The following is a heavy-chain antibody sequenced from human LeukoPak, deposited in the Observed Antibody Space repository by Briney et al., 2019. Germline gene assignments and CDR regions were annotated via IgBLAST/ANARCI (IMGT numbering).Heavy chain of an antibody. V-gene: IGHV4-34*01. Sequence: SETLSLTCAVYGGSFSGYYWRWLRQPPGKGLEWIGEINHSGSTNYNPSLKSRVTISVDTSKNQFSLKLSSVTAADTAVYYCARGRDSSGFDLWGQGTLVTVSS. D-gene: IGHD6-19*01. J-gene: IGHJ5*02. CDR3: ARGRDSSGFDL. CDR2: INHSGST. CDR1: GGSFSGYY.